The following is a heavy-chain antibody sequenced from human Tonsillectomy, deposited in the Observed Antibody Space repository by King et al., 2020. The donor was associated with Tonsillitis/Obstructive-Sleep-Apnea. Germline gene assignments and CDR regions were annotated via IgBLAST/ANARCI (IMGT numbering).Heavy chain of an antibody. D-gene: IGHD3-3*01. CDR1: GGSFSGYY. CDR3: ARDEWPQGFDP. CDR2: INHSGST. J-gene: IGHJ5*02. Sequence: VQLQQWGAGLLKPSETLSLTCAVYGGSFSGYYWSWIRQPPGKGLVWIGEINHSGSTNYNPSLKSRVTISVDTSKNLFSLKLSSVTAADTAMYYCARDEWPQGFDPWGQGTLVTVSS. V-gene: IGHV4-34*01.